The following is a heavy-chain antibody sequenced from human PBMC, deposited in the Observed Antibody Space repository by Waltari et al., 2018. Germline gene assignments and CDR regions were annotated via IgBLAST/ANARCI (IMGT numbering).Heavy chain of an antibody. D-gene: IGHD6-19*01. CDR2: IDYSVRFT. CDR3: AKRSGYSSGWNDAFHF. J-gene: IGHJ3*01. V-gene: IGHV3-23*01. Sequence: EVQLLAAGGDLVQTGGYVRRACAAFGLILSTAAVRGVRLAPGEGLEWISMIDYSVRFTNYADSVKGRFTISRDNSKNTLHLQMNSLRVEDTAIYYCAKRSGYSSGWNDAFHFGGQGTVVSVSS. CDR1: GLILSTAA.